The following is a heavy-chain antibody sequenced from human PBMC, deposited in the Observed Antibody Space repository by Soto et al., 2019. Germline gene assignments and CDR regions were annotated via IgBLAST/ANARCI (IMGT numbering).Heavy chain of an antibody. D-gene: IGHD2-15*01. CDR2: ISSSSSYI. V-gene: IGHV3-21*01. CDR3: ASSVGGYCSGGSCQRFDY. Sequence: EVQLVESGGGLVKPGGSLRLSCAASGFTFSSYSMNWVRQAPGKGLEWVSSISSSSSYIYYADSVKGRFTISRDNAKNSLYLQMNSLRAEDTAVYYCASSVGGYCSGGSCQRFDYWGQGNLVTVSS. CDR1: GFTFSSYS. J-gene: IGHJ4*02.